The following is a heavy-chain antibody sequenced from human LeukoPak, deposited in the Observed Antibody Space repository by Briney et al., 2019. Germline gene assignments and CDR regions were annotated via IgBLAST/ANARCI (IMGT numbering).Heavy chain of an antibody. CDR2: IIPIFGTA. CDR3: ARPTKSSGWYFCCAPQNVDYGMDV. Sequence: GASVKVSCKASGYTFTSYAMNWVRQAPGQGLEWMGGIIPIFGTANYAQKFQGRVTITADESTSTAYMELSSLRSEDTAVYYCARPTKSSGWYFCCAPQNVDYGMDVWGQGTTVTVSS. J-gene: IGHJ6*02. V-gene: IGHV1-69*13. CDR1: GYTFTSYA. D-gene: IGHD6-19*01.